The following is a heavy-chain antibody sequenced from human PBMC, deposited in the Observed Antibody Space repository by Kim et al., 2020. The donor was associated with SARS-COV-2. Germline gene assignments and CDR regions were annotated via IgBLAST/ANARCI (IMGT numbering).Heavy chain of an antibody. CDR3: AGARYQLPHYWFDP. J-gene: IGHJ5*02. CDR1: GFTFSSYS. V-gene: IGHV3-21*01. CDR2: ISSSSSYI. Sequence: GGSLRLSCAASGFTFSSYSMNWVRQAPGKGLEWVSSISSSSSYIYYADSVKGRFTISRDNAKNSLYLQMNSLRAEDTAVYYCAGARYQLPHYWFDPWGQGTLVTVSS. D-gene: IGHD2-2*01.